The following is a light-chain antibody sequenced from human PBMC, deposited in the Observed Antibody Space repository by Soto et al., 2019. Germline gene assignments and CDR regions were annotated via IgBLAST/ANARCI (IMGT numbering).Light chain of an antibody. J-gene: IGKJ2*01. CDR2: KAS. Sequence: DIQMTQSPSTLSANVGDRVTITCRASQNIGTYLAWYQQRPGKAPKLLIYKASNLESGVSSSFSGSGSGTEFTLTINSLQPDDFATYYCQQYNSYSYTFGQGTKLEI. CDR3: QQYNSYSYT. CDR1: QNIGTY. V-gene: IGKV1-5*03.